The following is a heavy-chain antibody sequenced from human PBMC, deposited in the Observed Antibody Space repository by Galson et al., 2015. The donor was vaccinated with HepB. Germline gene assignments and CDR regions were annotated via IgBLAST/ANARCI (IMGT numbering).Heavy chain of an antibody. J-gene: IGHJ5*02. Sequence: SVKVSCKASGYTFTSYDINWVRQATGQGLEWMGWMNPNSGNTGYAQKFQGRVTMTRNTSISTAYMELSSLRSEDTAVYYCASLIPTRRGQGPFDPWGQGTLVTVSS. CDR1: GYTFTSYD. CDR3: ASLIPTRRGQGPFDP. CDR2: MNPNSGNT. D-gene: IGHD2-2*02. V-gene: IGHV1-8*01.